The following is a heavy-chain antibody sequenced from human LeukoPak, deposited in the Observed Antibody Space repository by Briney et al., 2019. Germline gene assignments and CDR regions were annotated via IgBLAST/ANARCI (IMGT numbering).Heavy chain of an antibody. D-gene: IGHD3-22*01. V-gene: IGHV5-51*01. CDR1: GYSFTSYW. CDR2: IYPGDSNT. Sequence: GESLMISCKGSGYSFTSYWIAWVRQMPGKGLEWMGIIYPGDSNTRYSPSFQGQVTISADKSISTAYLQWSSLKASDTAMYYCARQFRDSSGYYSYYFDYWGQGTLVTVSS. J-gene: IGHJ4*02. CDR3: ARQFRDSSGYYSYYFDY.